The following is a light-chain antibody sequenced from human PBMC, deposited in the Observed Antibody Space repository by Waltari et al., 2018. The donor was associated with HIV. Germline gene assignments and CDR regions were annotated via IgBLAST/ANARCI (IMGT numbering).Light chain of an antibody. J-gene: IGLJ1*01. Sequence: QSALTQPPSASGSHGQSVTISCTGTSSDVGGYDFVTWYQQHPGKVPKLILYEVSKRPSGVPDRFSGSKSGNTASLTVSGLQADDDADYYCSSYAGSTPLFVFGTGTRVTVL. CDR1: SSDVGGYDF. V-gene: IGLV2-8*01. CDR3: SSYAGSTPLFV. CDR2: EVS.